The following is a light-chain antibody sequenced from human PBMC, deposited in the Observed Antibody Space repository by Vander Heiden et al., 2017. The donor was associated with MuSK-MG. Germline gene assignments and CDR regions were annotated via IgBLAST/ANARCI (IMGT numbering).Light chain of an antibody. V-gene: IGLV3-19*01. CDR1: SLRSYY. J-gene: IGLJ2*01. CDR2: GKN. Sequence: SSELTQDPAVSVALGQTVRITCQGDSLRSYYASWYQQKPGQAPVLVIYGKNNRPSGIPDRFSGSSSGNTASSTTTGAQAEDEADYYCNSRDSSSNHHVVFGGGTKLTVL. CDR3: NSRDSSSNHHVV.